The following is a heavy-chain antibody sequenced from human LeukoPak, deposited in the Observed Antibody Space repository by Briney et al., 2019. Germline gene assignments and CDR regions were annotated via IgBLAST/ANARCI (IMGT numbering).Heavy chain of an antibody. D-gene: IGHD2-8*01. CDR2: DSATGST. CDR3: ARDDLVWGGSNWFDP. V-gene: IGHV4-4*07. CDR1: GGSISDYF. J-gene: IGHJ5*01. Sequence: PSETLSLTCTISGGSISDYFWTWVRQPAGKGLEWIGRDSATGSTNYNPSLKSRITMSVDTSKNQFSLKLSSVTAADTAVYYYARDDLVWGGSNWFDPWGQGTLVIVSS.